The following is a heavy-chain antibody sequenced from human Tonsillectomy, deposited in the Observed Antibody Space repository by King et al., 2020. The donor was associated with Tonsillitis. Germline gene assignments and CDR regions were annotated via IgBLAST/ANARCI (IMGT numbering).Heavy chain of an antibody. CDR2: IRFDGTNK. CDR1: GFTFSSYG. CDR3: ASSALDY. Sequence: VQLVESGGGVVQPGGSLRLSCAASGFTFSSYGMHWVRQAPGKGLEWVSFIRFDGTNKYYADSVKGRFTVSRDNSKNTLYLQMKSLRAEDTAVYYCASSALDYWGQGTLVTVSS. J-gene: IGHJ4*02. V-gene: IGHV3-30*02. D-gene: IGHD6-19*01.